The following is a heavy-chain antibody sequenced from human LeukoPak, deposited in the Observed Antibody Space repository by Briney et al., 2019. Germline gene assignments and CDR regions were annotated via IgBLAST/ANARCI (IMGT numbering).Heavy chain of an antibody. V-gene: IGHV3-30*18. CDR1: GFTFSSYG. CDR2: ISYDGSNK. D-gene: IGHD1-26*01. CDR3: AKVLVGATTGDYFDY. Sequence: PGGSLRLSCAASGFTFSSYGMHWVRQAPGKGLEWVAVISYDGSNKYYADSVKGRFTISRDSSKNTLYLQMNSLRAEDTAVYYCAKVLVGATTGDYFDYWGQGTLVTVSS. J-gene: IGHJ4*02.